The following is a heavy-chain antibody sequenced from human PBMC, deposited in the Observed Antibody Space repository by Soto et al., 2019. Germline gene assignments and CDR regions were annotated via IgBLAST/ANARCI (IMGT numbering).Heavy chain of an antibody. CDR2: INAGNGNT. CDR1: GYTFTSYA. V-gene: IGHV1-3*01. Sequence: GASVKVSCKASGYTFTSYAMHWVRQAPGQRLGWMGWINAGNGNTKYSQKFQGRVTITRDTSASTAYMELSSLRSEDTAVYYCARAPHEDYDFWSGPSYGMDVWGQGTTVTVSS. J-gene: IGHJ6*02. D-gene: IGHD3-3*01. CDR3: ARAPHEDYDFWSGPSYGMDV.